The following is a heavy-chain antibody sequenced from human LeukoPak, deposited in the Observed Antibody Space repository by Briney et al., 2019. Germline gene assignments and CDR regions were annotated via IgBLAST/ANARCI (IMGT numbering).Heavy chain of an antibody. V-gene: IGHV3-74*01. CDR1: GFTLSNSW. D-gene: IGHD2/OR15-2a*01. CDR3: ARAARADCTSPTCHSWLAP. Sequence: PGGSLRLSCAASGFTLSNSWIHWVRQAPGKGLVWVSRINSDGSTTTYADSVKGRFTISRDNAKNTLYLLMNSLRAEDTAVYYCARAARADCTSPTCHSWLAPWGQGTQVTVSS. J-gene: IGHJ5*02. CDR2: INSDGSTT.